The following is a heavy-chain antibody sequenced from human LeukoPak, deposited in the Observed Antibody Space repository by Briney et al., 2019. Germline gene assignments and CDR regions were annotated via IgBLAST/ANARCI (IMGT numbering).Heavy chain of an antibody. CDR3: ARHSRSWFGELSSY. CDR2: ISDSGTT. J-gene: IGHJ4*02. V-gene: IGHV4-39*01. D-gene: IGHD3-10*01. CDR1: GDSISSVSSDSSSNHY. Sequence: SETLSLTCSVSGDSISSVSSDSSSNHYWSWVRQPPGKGLKWIAYISDSGTTYYNPSLKSRVTISVDTSKNQFSLKLSSVTAADTAVYYCARHSRSWFGELSSYWGQGTLVTVSS.